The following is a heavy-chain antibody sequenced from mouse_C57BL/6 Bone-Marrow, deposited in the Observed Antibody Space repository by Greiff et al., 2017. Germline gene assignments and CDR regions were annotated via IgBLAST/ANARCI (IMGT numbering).Heavy chain of an antibody. Sequence: VQLQQSGAELARPGASVTMSCKASGYTFTSYTMHWVKQRPGQGLEWIGYINPSSGYTKYNQKFKDKATLTADKSSSTAYMQLSSLTSEDSAVYYCARGQYSNYVFAYWGQGTLVTVSA. CDR3: ARGQYSNYVFAY. D-gene: IGHD2-5*01. CDR1: GYTFTSYT. J-gene: IGHJ3*01. CDR2: INPSSGYT. V-gene: IGHV1-4*01.